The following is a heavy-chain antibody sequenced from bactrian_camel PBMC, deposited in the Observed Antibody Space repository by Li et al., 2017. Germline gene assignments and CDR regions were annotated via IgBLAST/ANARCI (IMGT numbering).Heavy chain of an antibody. Sequence: HVQLVESGGGSVQTGGSLRLSCAASDNTVRRRCWGWFRQAPGKEREGVAVIDGAGTTAYTQSVKDRFTISQVNNTLYLQMNGLKPENSAMYYCAGRAAVVTIGPYNYWGKGTQVTVS. CDR1: DNTVRRRC. CDR3: AGRAAVVTIGPYNY. J-gene: IGHJ4*01. D-gene: IGHD4*01. V-gene: IGHV3S53*01. CDR2: IDGAGTT.